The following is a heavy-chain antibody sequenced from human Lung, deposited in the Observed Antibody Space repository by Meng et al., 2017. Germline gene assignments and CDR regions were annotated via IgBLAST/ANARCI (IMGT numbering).Heavy chain of an antibody. Sequence: VHRVQLRPPLPPPGPDGKSSSKPPAYTFPDDRLNWDRRGPGQGLQWMGRIDPKRGDTHYAQRFQGRVTMTGDTSISTTSMELSGLRSDDTAMYYCARDEDISAAGKLFGDYWGQGTLVTVSS. V-gene: IGHV1-2*06. CDR3: ARDEDISAAGKLFGDY. CDR2: IDPKRGDT. CDR1: AYTFPDDR. J-gene: IGHJ4*02. D-gene: IGHD6-13*01.